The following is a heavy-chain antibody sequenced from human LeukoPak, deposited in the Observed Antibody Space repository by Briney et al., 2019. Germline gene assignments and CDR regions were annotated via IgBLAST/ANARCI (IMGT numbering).Heavy chain of an antibody. CDR1: GGSISGYY. J-gene: IGHJ6*03. CDR2: IHYSGST. V-gene: IGHV4-59*12. CDR3: ARVDSDSSSPGRPYYMDV. D-gene: IGHD6-6*01. Sequence: SETLSLTCTVSGGSISGYYWSWIRQSPGEGLEWITYIHYSGSTNYNPSLKSRVTMSVDTSKKQFSMKLSSMTAADTAVYYCARVDSDSSSPGRPYYMDVWGKGTTVTVSS.